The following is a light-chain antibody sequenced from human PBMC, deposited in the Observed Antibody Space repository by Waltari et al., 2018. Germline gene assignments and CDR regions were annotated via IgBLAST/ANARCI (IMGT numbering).Light chain of an antibody. J-gene: IGKJ2*01. V-gene: IGKV1-39*01. CDR1: QTISSF. Sequence: DIQMTQSPSSLSASVGDKVTLPCRASQTISSFLNWYKQKPGRAPKLLVTAVFTLQSGVPSRFSGTEAGTDFTLTISNLQPEDFATYYCQQSYDTPPTFGQGT. CDR2: AVF. CDR3: QQSYDTPPT.